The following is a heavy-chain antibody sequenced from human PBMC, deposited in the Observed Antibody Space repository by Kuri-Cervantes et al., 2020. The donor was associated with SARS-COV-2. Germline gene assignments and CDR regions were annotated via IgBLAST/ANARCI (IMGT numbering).Heavy chain of an antibody. D-gene: IGHD3-22*01. V-gene: IGHV5-51*01. CDR2: IYPGDSDT. J-gene: IGHJ3*02. CDR3: ARPLYYYDSSGYPGSVVAFDI. CDR1: GYSFTSYW. Sequence: GESLKISCKGSGYSFTSYWISWVRQMPGKGLEWMGIIYPGDSDTRYSPSFQGQVTISADKSISTAYLQWSSLKASDTARYYCARPLYYYDSSGYPGSVVAFDIWGQGTMVTVSS.